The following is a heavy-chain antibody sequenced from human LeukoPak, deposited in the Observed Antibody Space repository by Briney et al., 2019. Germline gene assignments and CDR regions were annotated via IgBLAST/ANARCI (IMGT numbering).Heavy chain of an antibody. CDR3: TGELYYDYVWGSYRYGSFDAFDI. CDR2: IRSKAYGGTT. CDR1: GFTFGDYA. Sequence: PGRSLRLSCTASGFTFGDYAMSWFRQAPGKGLEWVGFIRSKAYGGTTEYAASVKGRFTISRDDSKSIAYLQMNSLKTEDTAVYYCTGELYYDYVWGSYRYGSFDAFDIWGQGTMVTVSS. J-gene: IGHJ3*02. D-gene: IGHD3-16*02. V-gene: IGHV3-49*03.